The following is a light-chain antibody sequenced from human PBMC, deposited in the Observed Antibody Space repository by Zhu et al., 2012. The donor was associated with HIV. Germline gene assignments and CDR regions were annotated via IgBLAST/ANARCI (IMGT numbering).Light chain of an antibody. CDR2: GAS. CDR3: QQYGRSTT. CDR1: QSVSNNY. V-gene: IGKV3-20*01. J-gene: IGKJ4*01. Sequence: EIVLTQSPGTLSLSPGERATLSCRASQSVSNNYLAWYLQKPGQAPRLLIYGASSRATGIPDRFSGSGSGTDFTLTISRLEPEDFAVYYCQQYGRSTTFGGRDQGRRSN.